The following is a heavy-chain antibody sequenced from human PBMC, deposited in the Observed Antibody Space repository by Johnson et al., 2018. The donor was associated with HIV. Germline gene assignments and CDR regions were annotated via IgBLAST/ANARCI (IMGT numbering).Heavy chain of an antibody. Sequence: QVQLVESGGGLVKPGGSLRLSCAASGFTFSSYGMHWVRQAPGKGLEWVAVIWYDGSNKYYADSVKGRFTISRDNSKNTLYLQMNSLRAEDTAVYYCAKDGAGPDAFDIWGQGTMVTVSS. CDR2: IWYDGSNK. D-gene: IGHD3-16*01. V-gene: IGHV3-33*06. J-gene: IGHJ3*02. CDR1: GFTFSSYG. CDR3: AKDGAGPDAFDI.